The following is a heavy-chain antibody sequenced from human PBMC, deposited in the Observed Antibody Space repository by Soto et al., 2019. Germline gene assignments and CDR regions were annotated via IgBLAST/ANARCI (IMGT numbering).Heavy chain of an antibody. D-gene: IGHD4-17*01. V-gene: IGHV3-21*06. CDR2: VSGSSSYI. CDR1: GFNFRNFN. CDR3: ARDLRGHYGP. J-gene: IGHJ3*01. Sequence: PGGSLRLSCEGSGFNFRNFNMIWVRQAPGKGLEWVSSVSGSSSYIYYAESVKGRFTVSRDNANNLVFLQMNGLRPEDTAMYYCARDLRGHYGPWGQGTMVTVSS.